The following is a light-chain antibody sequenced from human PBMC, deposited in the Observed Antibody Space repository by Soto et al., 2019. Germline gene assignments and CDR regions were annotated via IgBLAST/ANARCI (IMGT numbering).Light chain of an antibody. CDR1: SGYTDYK. CDR3: GTDHGSGSNFVV. CDR2: VGTGGIVG. V-gene: IGLV9-49*01. J-gene: IGLJ2*01. Sequence: QPVLTQPPSASASLGASVTLTCTLSSGYTDYKGDWYQQRPGKGPRFVMRVGTGGIVGSKGDGIPDRFSVLGSGLNRYLTIKNIQEEDESDYHCGTDHGSGSNFVVFGGGTKVTVL.